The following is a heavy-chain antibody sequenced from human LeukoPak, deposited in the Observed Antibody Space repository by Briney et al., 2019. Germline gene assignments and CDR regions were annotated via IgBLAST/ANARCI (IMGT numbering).Heavy chain of an antibody. J-gene: IGHJ4*02. V-gene: IGHV3-30*02. D-gene: IGHD6-13*01. CDR3: AKLSGSTWYGTGIDY. CDR2: IRFDGNNK. Sequence: PGGSLRLSFAASGFTFSSYGMHWVRQAPGKGLEWVAFIRFDGNNKYYADSVKGRFTISRDNSKNTLYLQMNSLRVEDTAVYYCAKLSGSTWYGTGIDYWGQGTLVTVSS. CDR1: GFTFSSYG.